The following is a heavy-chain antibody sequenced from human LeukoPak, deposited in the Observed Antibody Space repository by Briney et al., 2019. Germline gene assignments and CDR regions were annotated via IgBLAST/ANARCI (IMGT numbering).Heavy chain of an antibody. D-gene: IGHD3-10*01. J-gene: IGHJ3*02. CDR3: ARGGWFGEFNDAFDI. CDR1: GGSISSYY. CDR2: INHSGST. V-gene: IGHV4-34*01. Sequence: SETLSLTCTVSGGSISSYYWSWIRQPPGKGLEWIGEINHSGSTNYNPSLKSRVTISVDTSKNQFSLKLSSVTAADTAVYYCARGGWFGEFNDAFDIWGQGTMVTVSS.